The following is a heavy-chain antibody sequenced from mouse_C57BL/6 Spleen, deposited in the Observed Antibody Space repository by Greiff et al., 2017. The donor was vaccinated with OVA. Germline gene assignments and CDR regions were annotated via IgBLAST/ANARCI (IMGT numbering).Heavy chain of an antibody. CDR3: ARRGYYDFSYAMDY. Sequence: QVQLKQPGAELVRPGSSVKLSCKASGYTFTSYWMHWVKQRPIQGLEWIGNIDPSDSETHYNQKFKDKATLTVDKSSSTAYMQLSSLTSEDSAVYYCARRGYYDFSYAMDYWGQGTSVTVSS. J-gene: IGHJ4*01. V-gene: IGHV1-52*01. D-gene: IGHD2-4*01. CDR2: IDPSDSET. CDR1: GYTFTSYW.